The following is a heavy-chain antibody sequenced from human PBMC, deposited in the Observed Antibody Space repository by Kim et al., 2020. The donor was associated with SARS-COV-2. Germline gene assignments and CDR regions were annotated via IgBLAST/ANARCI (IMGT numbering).Heavy chain of an antibody. CDR2: VNSGGSST. D-gene: IGHD3-16*01. CDR3: ASFSTGCVWDKFDY. J-gene: IGHJ4*02. CDR1: GFTFSSYG. Sequence: GGSLRLSCVASGFTFSSYGMHWVRQAPGKGLGWVSRVNSGGSSTNYADSVKGRYTISRDTATNTLYQQMNSLRAEVTAVYYCASFSTGCVWDKFDYWGQGTLVTVSS. V-gene: IGHV3-74*01.